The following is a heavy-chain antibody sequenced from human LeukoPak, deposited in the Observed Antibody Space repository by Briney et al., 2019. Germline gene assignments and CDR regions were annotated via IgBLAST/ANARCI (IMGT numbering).Heavy chain of an antibody. CDR2: INWNGGST. V-gene: IGHV3-20*04. D-gene: IGHD4-17*01. CDR3: ARDLYGDYGY. Sequence: GGSLRLSCAASGFTFDDYGMSWVRQAPGKGLEWVSGINWNGGSTGYADSVKGRFTISRDNAKNSLYLQMGSLRAEDMAVYYCARDLYGDYGYWGQGTLVTVSS. CDR1: GFTFDDYG. J-gene: IGHJ4*02.